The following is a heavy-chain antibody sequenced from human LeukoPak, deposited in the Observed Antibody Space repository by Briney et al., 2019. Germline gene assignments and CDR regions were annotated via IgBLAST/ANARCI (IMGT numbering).Heavy chain of an antibody. V-gene: IGHV3-73*01. Sequence: GGSLKLSCAASGFTFSGSAMHWVRQASGKGLEWVGRIRSKANSYATACAASVKGRFTISRDDSKNTAYLQMNSLKTEDTAVYYCTSSGYEGYYYYYYGMDVWGQGTTVTVSS. CDR1: GFTFSGSA. D-gene: IGHD5-12*01. CDR2: IRSKANSYAT. J-gene: IGHJ6*02. CDR3: TSSGYEGYYYYYYGMDV.